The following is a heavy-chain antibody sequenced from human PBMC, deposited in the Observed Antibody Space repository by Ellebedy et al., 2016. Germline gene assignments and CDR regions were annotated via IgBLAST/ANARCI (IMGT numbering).Heavy chain of an antibody. J-gene: IGHJ6*02. CDR3: ASIPYCSSTSCYPGHVDGMDV. CDR2: IYYSGST. V-gene: IGHV4-39*01. CDR1: GGSISSSSYY. D-gene: IGHD2-2*01. Sequence: SETLSLTCTVSGGSISSSSYYWGWIRQPPGKGLEWIGSIYYSGSTYYNPSLKRRVTITVDTSKNQFSLKLSSVTASDTAVYYCASIPYCSSTSCYPGHVDGMDVWGQGTTVTVSS.